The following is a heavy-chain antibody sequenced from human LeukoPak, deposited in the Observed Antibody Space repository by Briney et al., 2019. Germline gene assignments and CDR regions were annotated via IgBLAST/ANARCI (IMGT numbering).Heavy chain of an antibody. J-gene: IGHJ6*02. D-gene: IGHD6-19*01. CDR2: IYYSGST. CDR1: GGSISDYY. Sequence: SGTLSLTCTVSGGSISDYYWSWIRQPPGKGLEWIGYIYYSGSTNYNPSLKSRVTISVDTSKNQFSLKLSSVTAADTAVYYCARVKRVAVAEYYYYYGMDVWGQGTTVTVSS. CDR3: ARVKRVAVAEYYYYYGMDV. V-gene: IGHV4-59*01.